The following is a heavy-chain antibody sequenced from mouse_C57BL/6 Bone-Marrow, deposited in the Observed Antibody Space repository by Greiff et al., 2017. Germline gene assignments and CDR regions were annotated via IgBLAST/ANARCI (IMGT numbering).Heavy chain of an antibody. CDR3: TLYGTQAGFAY. D-gene: IGHD2-10*02. V-gene: IGHV14-4*01. Sequence: VQLQQSGAELVRPGASVKLSCTASGFNIKDDYMHWVKQSPEQGLEWIGWIDPENGDTEYASKFTGKATITADTSSNTAYLQLSSLTFEDTAVYYCTLYGTQAGFAYWGQGTLVSVSA. J-gene: IGHJ3*01. CDR2: IDPENGDT. CDR1: GFNIKDDY.